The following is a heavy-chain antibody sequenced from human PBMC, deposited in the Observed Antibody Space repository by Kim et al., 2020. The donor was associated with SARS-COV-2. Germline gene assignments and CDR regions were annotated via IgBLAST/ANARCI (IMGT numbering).Heavy chain of an antibody. CDR3: AKDRTYNSGWYFPPIDP. D-gene: IGHD6-19*01. V-gene: IGHV3-30*18. CDR1: GFTFRNYG. J-gene: IGHJ5*02. Sequence: GGSLRLSCAVSGFTFRNYGMHWVRLAPGKGLEWVALISYDGSKKYYVDSVKGRFTISRDNSKNTLYLQMDSLRAEDTAVYYCAKDRTYNSGWYFPPIDPWGQGTLVTVSS. CDR2: ISYDGSKK.